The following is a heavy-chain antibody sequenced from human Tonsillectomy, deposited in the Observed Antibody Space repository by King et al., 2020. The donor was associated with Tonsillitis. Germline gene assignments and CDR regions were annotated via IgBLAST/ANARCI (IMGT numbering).Heavy chain of an antibody. CDR1: GFTVSSSS. CDR3: ARVVQLYSGGYQGDDAFDI. CDR2: IYTAIGT. V-gene: IGHV3-53*01. Sequence: VQLVESGGALIQPGGSLRLSCAASGFTVSSSSMSWVRQAPGKGLEWVSLIYTAIGTYYADSVKGRFTISRDNSKNTLYLQMNSLRAEDTAVYYCARVVQLYSGGYQGDDAFDIWGQGTMVTVSS. J-gene: IGHJ3*02. D-gene: IGHD3-22*01.